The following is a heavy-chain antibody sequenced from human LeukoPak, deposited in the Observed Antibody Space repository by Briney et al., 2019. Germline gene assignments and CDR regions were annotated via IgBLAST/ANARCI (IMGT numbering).Heavy chain of an antibody. CDR3: ARVKNYDFWSGRPDAFDI. V-gene: IGHV4-59*01. CDR1: GGSISSYY. D-gene: IGHD3-3*01. Sequence: PSETLSLTCTVSGGSISSYYWSLIRQPPGKGLEWIAYIYYSGSTNYNPSLKSRVTISVDTSKNQFSLKLSSVTAADTAVYYCARVKNYDFWSGRPDAFDIWGQGTMVTVSS. J-gene: IGHJ3*02. CDR2: IYYSGST.